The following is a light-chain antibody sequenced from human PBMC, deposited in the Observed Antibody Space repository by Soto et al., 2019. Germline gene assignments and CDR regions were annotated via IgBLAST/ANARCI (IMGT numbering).Light chain of an antibody. Sequence: QSVLAQPASMSGSPGQSITISCTGSGSDIATFNYVSWYQQYPGKAPKLLIYQVTSQASGVSHRFSGSKSGNTAALTISGLQPEDEAQYYCNSYSSTSFYVFGTGTKVTVL. CDR2: QVT. J-gene: IGLJ1*01. V-gene: IGLV2-14*01. CDR3: NSYSSTSFYV. CDR1: GSDIATFNY.